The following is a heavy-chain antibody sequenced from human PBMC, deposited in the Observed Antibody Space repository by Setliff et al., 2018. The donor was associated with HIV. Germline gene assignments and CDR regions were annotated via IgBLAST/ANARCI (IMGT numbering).Heavy chain of an antibody. CDR1: GGSISRYF. J-gene: IGHJ6*03. Sequence: SETLSLTCTVSGGSISRYFWNWIRQPPGKGLEWIGYLDTRGRAIYNPSLESRVAISIATSKNQFSLKLSSVTAADTAVYYCARERGDVLQFLEWLPIPGRGYYMDVWGKGTTVTVSS. CDR3: ARERGDVLQFLEWLPIPGRGYYMDV. V-gene: IGHV4-4*08. CDR2: LDTRGRA. D-gene: IGHD3-3*01.